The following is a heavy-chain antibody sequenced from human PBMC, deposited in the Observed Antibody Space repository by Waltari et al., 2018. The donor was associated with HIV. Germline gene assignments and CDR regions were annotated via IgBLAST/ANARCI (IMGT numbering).Heavy chain of an antibody. CDR3: AKDLVTRGFFYFYGMHV. CDR2: ISYDGHNK. V-gene: IGHV3-30*18. D-gene: IGHD3-10*01. CDR1: GFNFSPFG. Sequence: QVQLEESGGGVVQSGRSLSLPCVDSGFNFSPFGMHWVRQAPGKGLEWVAVISYDGHNKQYADSVKGRFTISRDNSNSTLFLQMSSLRPDDTAVYYCAKDLVTRGFFYFYGMHVWGQGTTVTVSS. J-gene: IGHJ6*02.